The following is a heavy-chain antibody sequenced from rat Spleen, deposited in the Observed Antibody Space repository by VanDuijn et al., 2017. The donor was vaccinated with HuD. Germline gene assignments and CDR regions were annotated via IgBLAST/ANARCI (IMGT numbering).Heavy chain of an antibody. J-gene: IGHJ1*01. CDR2: ISTGGGNT. D-gene: IGHD1-12*02. Sequence: EVQLVESGGGLVQPGRSMKLSCAASGFTFSNYYMAWVRQAPTKGLEWVASISTGGGNTYYRDSVKGRFTISRDNAKSTLYLQMDSLRSEDTATDYCARHHDGSYYNEYWYFDFWGPGTMVTVSS. V-gene: IGHV5-25*01. CDR3: ARHHDGSYYNEYWYFDF. CDR1: GFTFSNYY.